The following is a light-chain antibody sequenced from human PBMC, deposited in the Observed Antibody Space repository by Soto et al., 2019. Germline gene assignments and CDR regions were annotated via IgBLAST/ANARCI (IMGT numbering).Light chain of an antibody. V-gene: IGLV1-44*01. CDR3: AAWDDSRNGPV. Sequence: QSVLTQAPSASGTPGQKVTISCSGSNSNIGSNTVTWYQHLPGTAPKLLIHRNDQRPSGVHERFSGSKSCNSVSLAISGLQSEDEADYYCAAWDDSRNGPVFGGGTKLTVL. CDR1: NSNIGSNT. J-gene: IGLJ2*01. CDR2: RND.